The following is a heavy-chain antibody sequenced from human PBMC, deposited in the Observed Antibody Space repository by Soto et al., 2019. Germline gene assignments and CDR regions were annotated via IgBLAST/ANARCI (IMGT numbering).Heavy chain of an antibody. V-gene: IGHV1-69*08. D-gene: IGHD4-17*01. CDR3: ARDDYGGNSGEY. J-gene: IGHJ4*02. CDR1: GGTFSSYT. Sequence: QVQLVQSGAEVKKPGSSVKVSCKASGGTFSSYTISWVRQAPGQGLEWMGRIIPILGIANYAQKFQGRVTIXAXXSTSTAYMELSSLISEDTAVYSCARDDYGGNSGEYWGQGTLVTVSS. CDR2: IIPILGIA.